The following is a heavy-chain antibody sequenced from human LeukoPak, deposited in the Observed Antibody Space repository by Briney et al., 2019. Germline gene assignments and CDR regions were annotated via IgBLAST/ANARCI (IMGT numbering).Heavy chain of an antibody. CDR2: IKRDGREK. Sequence: PGGSLRLSCAASRFTFSTYWMSWVRQAPGKGLEWVANIKRDGREKYYVDSVKGRFTISRDNAKNSLYLQMNSLRAEDTAVYYCARDRGNDYNSYFFDYWGQGTLVTVSS. CDR1: RFTFSTYW. D-gene: IGHD5-24*01. J-gene: IGHJ4*02. CDR3: ARDRGNDYNSYFFDY. V-gene: IGHV3-7*01.